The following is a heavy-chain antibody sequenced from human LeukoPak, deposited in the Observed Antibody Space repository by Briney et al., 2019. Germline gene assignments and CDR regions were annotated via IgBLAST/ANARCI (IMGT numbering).Heavy chain of an antibody. CDR1: GGSISSYY. Sequence: PSETLSLTCTVSGGSISSYYWSWIRQPAGKGLEWIGRIYTSGSTNYNPSLKSRVTMSVDTSKNQFSLKLSSVTAADTAVYYCAREGEDLRFLEWLPRGGMDVWGQGTTVTVSS. CDR3: AREGEDLRFLEWLPRGGMDV. D-gene: IGHD3-3*01. V-gene: IGHV4-4*07. CDR2: IYTSGST. J-gene: IGHJ6*02.